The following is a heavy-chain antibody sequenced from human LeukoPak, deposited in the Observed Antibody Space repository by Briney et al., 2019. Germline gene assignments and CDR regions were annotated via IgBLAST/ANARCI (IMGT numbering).Heavy chain of an antibody. CDR2: ISGSGGST. D-gene: IGHD5-12*01. Sequence: TGGSLRLSCAASGFTFSSYAMSWVRQAPGKGLEWVSAISGSGGSTYYADSVKGRFTISTDNSKNTLYLQMNSLRAEDTAVYYCAKEGVVATIYLFDYWGQGTLVTVSS. CDR3: AKEGVVATIYLFDY. J-gene: IGHJ4*02. CDR1: GFTFSSYA. V-gene: IGHV3-23*01.